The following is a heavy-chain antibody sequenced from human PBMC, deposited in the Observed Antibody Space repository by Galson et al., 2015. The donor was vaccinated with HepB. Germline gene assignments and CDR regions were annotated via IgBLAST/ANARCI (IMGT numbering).Heavy chain of an antibody. D-gene: IGHD3-22*01. CDR2: ISYDGSNK. CDR3: ARGSPTKSFMIVVAPFDY. J-gene: IGHJ4*02. CDR1: GFTFSSYA. V-gene: IGHV3-30-3*01. Sequence: SLRLSCAASGFTFSSYAMHWVRQAPGKGLEWVAVISYDGSNKYYADSVKGRFTISRDNSKNTLYLQMNSLRAEDTAVYYCARGSPTKSFMIVVAPFDYWGQGTLVTVSS.